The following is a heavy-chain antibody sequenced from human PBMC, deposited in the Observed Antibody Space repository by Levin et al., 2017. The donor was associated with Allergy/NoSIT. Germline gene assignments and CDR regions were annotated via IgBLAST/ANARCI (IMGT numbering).Heavy chain of an antibody. Sequence: LRLSCSVSGDSISRGFYYWSWIRQPAGEGLEWIGRIYVTGSTTYSPALESLVTISLDRSKAQVSLMVNSVTAADTAVYYCARDLGGLSGYKSYCYMDVWGKGTTVTVSS. D-gene: IGHD5-12*01. CDR2: IYVTGST. J-gene: IGHJ6*03. CDR1: GDSISRGFYY. CDR3: ARDLGGLSGYKSYCYMDV. V-gene: IGHV4-61*02.